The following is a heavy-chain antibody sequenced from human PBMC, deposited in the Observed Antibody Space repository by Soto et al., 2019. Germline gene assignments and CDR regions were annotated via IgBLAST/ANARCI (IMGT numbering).Heavy chain of an antibody. J-gene: IGHJ4*02. Sequence: GGSLRLSCAASGFSFMNYALSWVRQAPGKGLECVSIISGSGGNTYYADSVKGRFTISRDNSKNTLYLQMNSLRAEDTAVYYCAYPESIISSGNGPDFWGQGTLVTVSS. CDR2: ISGSGGNT. D-gene: IGHD3-10*01. CDR3: AYPESIISSGNGPDF. CDR1: GFSFMNYA. V-gene: IGHV3-23*01.